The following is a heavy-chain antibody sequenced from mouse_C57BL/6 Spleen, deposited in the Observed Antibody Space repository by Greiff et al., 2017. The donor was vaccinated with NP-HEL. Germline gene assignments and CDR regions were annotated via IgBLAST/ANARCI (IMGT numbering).Heavy chain of an antibody. Sequence: EVQVVESGEGLVKPGGSLKLSCAASGFTFSSYAMSWVRQTPEKRLEWVASISSGGDYIYYADTVKGRFTISRDNARNTLYLQMSSLKSEDTAMYYGTTSTTVVAYYAMDYWGQGTSVTVSS. D-gene: IGHD1-1*01. V-gene: IGHV5-9-1*02. CDR3: TTSTTVVAYYAMDY. J-gene: IGHJ4*01. CDR2: ISSGGDYI. CDR1: GFTFSSYA.